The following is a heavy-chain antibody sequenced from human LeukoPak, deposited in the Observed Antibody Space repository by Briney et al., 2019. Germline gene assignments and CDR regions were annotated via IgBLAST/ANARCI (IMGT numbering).Heavy chain of an antibody. CDR3: ARDYSSGWYGDY. V-gene: IGHV3-7*01. CDR2: IKWDGSEK. CDR1: GFTFSDYW. Sequence: GGSLRLSCAASGFTFSDYWMTWVRQAPGKGLEWVANIKWDGSEKYYVDSVKGRFTISRDNAKNSLYLQMNSLRAEDTAVYYCARDYSSGWYGDYWGQGTLVTVSS. D-gene: IGHD6-19*01. J-gene: IGHJ4*02.